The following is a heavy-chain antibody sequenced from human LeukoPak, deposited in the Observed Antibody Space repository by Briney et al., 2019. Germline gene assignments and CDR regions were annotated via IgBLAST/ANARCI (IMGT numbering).Heavy chain of an antibody. D-gene: IGHD3-10*01. CDR2: IRQDGNTK. CDR1: GFPFNSYW. Sequence: PGGSLRLSCAASGFPFNSYWMTWVRQAPGKGLEWVANIRQDGNTKNYVDSVKGRFTISRDNAMNSLYLQMISLRAEDTAIYYCARSIPYGTTWYGRSDFWGQGTLVTVSS. V-gene: IGHV3-7*03. J-gene: IGHJ4*02. CDR3: ARSIPYGTTWYGRSDF.